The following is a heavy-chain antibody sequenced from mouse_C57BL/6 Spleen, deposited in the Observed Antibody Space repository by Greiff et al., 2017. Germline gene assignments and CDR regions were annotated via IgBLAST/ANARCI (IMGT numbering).Heavy chain of an antibody. V-gene: IGHV3-8*01. CDR1: GYSITSDY. CDR2: ISYSGST. CDR3: AQLGRGGYFDY. D-gene: IGHD4-1*02. Sequence: EVKLVESGPGLAKPSQTLSLTCSVTGYSITSDYWNWIRKFPGNKLEYMGYISYSGSTYSNPSLKSRISITRDTSKIQYYLQLNSVTTEYTATYYCAQLGRGGYFDYWGQGTTLTVSS. J-gene: IGHJ2*01.